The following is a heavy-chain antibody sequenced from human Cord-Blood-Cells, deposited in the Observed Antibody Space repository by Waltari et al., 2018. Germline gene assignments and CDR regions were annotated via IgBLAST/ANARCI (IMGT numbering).Heavy chain of an antibody. Sequence: EVQLVESGGGWVQPGGSLRLSCAAVGFPFSVYLMSWVRQAPGKGLEWVDNIKQDGSEKYYVDSVKGRFTISRDNAKNSLYLQMNSLRAEDTAVYYCASVFFDWLLCYWGQGTLVTVSS. V-gene: IGHV3-7*01. CDR1: GFPFSVYL. CDR3: ASVFFDWLLCY. J-gene: IGHJ4*02. CDR2: IKQDGSEK. D-gene: IGHD3-9*01.